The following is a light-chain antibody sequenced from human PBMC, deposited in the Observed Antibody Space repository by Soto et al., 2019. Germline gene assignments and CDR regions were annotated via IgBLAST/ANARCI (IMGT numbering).Light chain of an antibody. J-gene: IGKJ5*01. CDR1: QSVSSSY. Sequence: EIVLTQSPATLSLSPGEGATLSCRASQSVSSSYLAWYQQKPGQAPRLLIYDASSRATGIPDRFSGSGSGTDFTLTISRLEPEDFAVYYCQQYGSSPPITFGQGTRLEIK. CDR2: DAS. V-gene: IGKV3-20*01. CDR3: QQYGSSPPIT.